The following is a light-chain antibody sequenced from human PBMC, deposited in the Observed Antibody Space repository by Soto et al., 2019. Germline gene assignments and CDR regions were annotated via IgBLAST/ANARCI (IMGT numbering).Light chain of an antibody. V-gene: IGLV1-47*02. CDR1: RANIGNNF. CDR2: SNN. CDR3: VSWDDSLSGLV. J-gene: IGLJ1*01. Sequence: QSVLAQPPSASGTPGQRVTISCSGRRANIGNNFVCWYQQLPRTAPKLLIYSNNQRPSGVPDRFSGSKSGTSASLAISGLRSEDEGDYYCVSWDDSLSGLVFGTGTKSPS.